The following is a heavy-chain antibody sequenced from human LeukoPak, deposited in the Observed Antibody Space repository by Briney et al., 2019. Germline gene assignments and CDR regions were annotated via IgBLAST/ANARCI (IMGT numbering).Heavy chain of an antibody. CDR3: ARDNGAAAGDDY. V-gene: IGHV3-66*01. CDR2: IYSGGST. Sequence: GGSLRLSCAASGFTVSSNYMSWVRQAPGKGLEWVSVIYSGGSTYYADSVKGRFTISRDNSKNTLYLQMNGLRAEDTAVYYCARDNGAAAGDDYWGQGTLVTVSS. D-gene: IGHD6-13*01. J-gene: IGHJ4*02. CDR1: GFTVSSNY.